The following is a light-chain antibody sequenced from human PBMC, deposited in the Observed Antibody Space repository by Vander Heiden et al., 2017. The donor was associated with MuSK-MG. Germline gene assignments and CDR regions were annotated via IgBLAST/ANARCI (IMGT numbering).Light chain of an antibody. V-gene: IGLV3-21*02. Sequence: SYVLTQPPSASVAPGQTARITCGGNTIGSKSVRWYQQKPGQAPLLVVFDDSDRPSGVPERFSGSNSGNTATLTISRVEGGDEADYYCQVWDSSSDHVVFGGGTKLTVL. CDR3: QVWDSSSDHVV. CDR2: DDS. CDR1: TIGSKS. J-gene: IGLJ2*01.